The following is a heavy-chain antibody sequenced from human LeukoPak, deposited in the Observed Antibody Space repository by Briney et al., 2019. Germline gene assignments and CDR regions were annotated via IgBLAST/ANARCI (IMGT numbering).Heavy chain of an antibody. J-gene: IGHJ4*02. V-gene: IGHV3-30*03. Sequence: GGSLRLSCAASGFTFRNYGMHCLRQAPGKGLEWVAVISEDGSNIHYADSVRGRFTISRDNSNNTLHLQMNSLRAEDTAIYYCATDRETTASGTFDSWGQGTLVTVCS. D-gene: IGHD6-13*01. CDR3: ATDRETTASGTFDS. CDR2: ISEDGSNI. CDR1: GFTFRNYG.